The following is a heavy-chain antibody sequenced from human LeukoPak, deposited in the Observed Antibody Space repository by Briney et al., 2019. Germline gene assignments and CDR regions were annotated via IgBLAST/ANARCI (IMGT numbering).Heavy chain of an antibody. CDR2: FDPEDGET. J-gene: IGHJ6*02. V-gene: IGHV1-24*01. D-gene: IGHD6-13*01. CDR3: ATATRIAAAGTDGMDV. CDR1: GYTLTELS. Sequence: ASVKVSRKVSGYTLTELSMHWVRQAPGKGLEWMGGFDPEDGETIYAQKFQGRVTMTEDTSTDTAYMELSSLRSGDTAVYYCATATRIAAAGTDGMDVWGQGTTVTVSS.